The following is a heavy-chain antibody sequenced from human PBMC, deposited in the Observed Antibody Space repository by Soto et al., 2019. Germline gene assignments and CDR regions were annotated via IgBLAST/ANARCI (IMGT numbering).Heavy chain of an antibody. CDR3: VRASTPLVEPTPYYFDY. Sequence: QVQLVQSGAEVKKPGASVKVSCKASGYGFTTYYMYWVRQAPGQGLAWVGMINPSSGTTIYAQNCQGRGTVTRDTSTSTVYMELSSLRSEDTAVYYCVRASTPLVEPTPYYFDYWGQGTLVTVSS. J-gene: IGHJ4*02. CDR2: INPSSGTT. CDR1: GYGFTTYY. D-gene: IGHD1-1*01. V-gene: IGHV1-46*01.